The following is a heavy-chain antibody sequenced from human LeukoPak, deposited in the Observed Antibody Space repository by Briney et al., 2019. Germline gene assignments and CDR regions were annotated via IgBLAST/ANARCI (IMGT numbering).Heavy chain of an antibody. D-gene: IGHD1-26*01. CDR1: GASVSSASY. V-gene: IGHV4-61*01. CDR2: IYNGVNT. J-gene: IGHJ5*02. CDR3: ARSRAFNSGAFDP. Sequence: SETLSLTCTVSGASVSSASYWTWIRQPPGKGVEWIAHIYNGVNTNYNPSLKSRVTISVDTSKNQFSLRLNSVTAADTAVYYCARSRAFNSGAFDPWGQGSLATVSS.